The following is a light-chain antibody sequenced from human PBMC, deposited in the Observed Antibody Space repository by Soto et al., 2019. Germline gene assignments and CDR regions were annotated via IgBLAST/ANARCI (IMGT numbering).Light chain of an antibody. Sequence: QSALTQPASVSGSPGQSITISCTGTSSDVGSYNLVSWYQQHPGKAPKLMIYEVSKRPSGVSNRFSVSKSGNTASLTISGLQAEDEADYYCCSYAGSSTPLIFGTGTKLTVL. CDR3: CSYAGSSTPLI. CDR1: SSDVGSYNL. V-gene: IGLV2-23*02. CDR2: EVS. J-gene: IGLJ1*01.